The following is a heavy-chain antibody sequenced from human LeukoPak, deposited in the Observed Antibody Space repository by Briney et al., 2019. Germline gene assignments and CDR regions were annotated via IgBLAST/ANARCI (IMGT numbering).Heavy chain of an antibody. Sequence: SETLSLTCAVSGGFTGSGNYYWSWIRQHPGKGLEWIGYIHYSGSTYYNPSLKTRVTISMDTSKNQLSLKLQSVTAADTAVYYCARDKYCTSGVCYFDYWGQGTLVTDSS. V-gene: IGHV4-31*11. CDR1: GGFTGSGNYY. CDR2: IHYSGST. CDR3: ARDKYCTSGVCYFDY. D-gene: IGHD2-8*01. J-gene: IGHJ4*02.